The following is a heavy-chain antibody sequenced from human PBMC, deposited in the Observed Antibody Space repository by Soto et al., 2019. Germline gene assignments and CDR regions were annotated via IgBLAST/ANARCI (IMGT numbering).Heavy chain of an antibody. CDR3: ARRASWDY. Sequence: KTSETLSLTCTVTRSSISNSSYYWGWSRQPPGKGLEWIGSIYYSGSTYYNPSLKSRVTISVDTSKNQFSLKLSSVTAADTAVYYCARRASWDYWGQGTLVTVSS. CDR1: RSSISNSSYY. V-gene: IGHV4-39*01. J-gene: IGHJ4*02. D-gene: IGHD2-2*01. CDR2: IYYSGST.